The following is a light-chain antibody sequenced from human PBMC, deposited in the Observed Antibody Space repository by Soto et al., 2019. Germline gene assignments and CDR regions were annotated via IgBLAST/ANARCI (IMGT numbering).Light chain of an antibody. CDR1: QSVSSSY. CDR3: QQYGGSPAIT. Sequence: EIVLTQSPGTLSLLPGERATLSCRASQSVSSSYLAWYQQKPGQAPRLLIYAASSRASGIPDRFSGSGSGTDFTLTIGRLEPEDFGMYYCQQYGGSPAITFGQGTRLEIK. CDR2: AAS. J-gene: IGKJ5*01. V-gene: IGKV3-20*01.